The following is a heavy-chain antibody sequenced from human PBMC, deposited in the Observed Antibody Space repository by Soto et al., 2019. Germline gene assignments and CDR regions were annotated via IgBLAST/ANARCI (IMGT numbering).Heavy chain of an antibody. J-gene: IGHJ5*02. CDR3: TTQPPYYAFWSGYFFTAGHNWFDP. CDR2: IKSKTDGGTT. D-gene: IGHD3-3*01. CDR1: GFTFSNAW. V-gene: IGHV3-15*01. Sequence: LRLSCAASGFTFSNAWMSWVRQAPGKGLEWVGRIKSKTDGGTTDYAAPVKGRFTISRDDSKNTLYLQMNSLKTEDTSVYYCTTQPPYYAFWSGYFFTAGHNWFDPCGQGTLVTVSS.